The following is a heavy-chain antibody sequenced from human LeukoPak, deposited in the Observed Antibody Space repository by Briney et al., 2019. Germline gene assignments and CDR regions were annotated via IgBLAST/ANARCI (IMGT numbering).Heavy chain of an antibody. CDR1: GYTFTGYY. CDR2: INPNSGGT. CDR3: ARDRVYYYDSSGPTRGMDV. D-gene: IGHD3-22*01. Sequence: ASVKVSCKASGYTFTGYYMHWVRQAPGRGLEWMGWINPNSGGTNYAQKFQGRVTMTRDTSISTAYMELSRLGSDDTAVYYCARDRVYYYDSSGPTRGMDVWGQGTTVTVSS. V-gene: IGHV1-2*02. J-gene: IGHJ6*02.